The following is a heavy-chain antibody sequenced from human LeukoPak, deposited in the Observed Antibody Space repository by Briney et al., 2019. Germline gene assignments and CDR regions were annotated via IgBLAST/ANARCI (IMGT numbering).Heavy chain of an antibody. D-gene: IGHD5-24*01. J-gene: IGHJ4*02. V-gene: IGHV1-2*06. CDR1: GYTFTSYA. Sequence: ASVKVSCKASGYTFTSYAMNWVRQAPGQGLEWMGRINPNSGGTNYAQKFQGRVTMTRDTSISTAYMELSRLRSDDTAVYYCAREGDGYNRLLDYWGQGTLVTVSS. CDR3: AREGDGYNRLLDY. CDR2: INPNSGGT.